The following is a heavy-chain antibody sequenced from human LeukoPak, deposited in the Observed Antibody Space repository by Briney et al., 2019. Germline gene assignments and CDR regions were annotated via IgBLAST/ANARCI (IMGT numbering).Heavy chain of an antibody. Sequence: GGSLRLSCAASGFRFADYGMSWVRHPPGKGLEWVSGINWDGDSIGYAESVKGRFTITRDNDKNSLFLQMNGLRAEDTALYYCARLGGAQFYFYYYMDVWGKGTTVTVSS. V-gene: IGHV3-20*04. CDR1: GFRFADYG. CDR3: ARLGGAQFYFYYYMDV. J-gene: IGHJ6*03. CDR2: INWDGDSI. D-gene: IGHD1-26*01.